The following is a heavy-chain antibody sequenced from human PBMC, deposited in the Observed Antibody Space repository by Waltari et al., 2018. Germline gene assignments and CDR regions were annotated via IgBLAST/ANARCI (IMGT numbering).Heavy chain of an antibody. CDR2: IYHSGST. V-gene: IGHV4-38-2*02. D-gene: IGHD1-26*01. CDR3: ARDTVVGASTPVFDY. J-gene: IGHJ4*02. Sequence: QVQLQESGPGLVKPSETLSLTCTVSGYSISRGYYWGWTRQPPGKGLEWIGSIYHSGSTYYNPSLKSRVTISVDTSKNQFSLKLSSVTAADTAVYYCARDTVVGASTPVFDYWGQGTLVTVSS. CDR1: GYSISRGYY.